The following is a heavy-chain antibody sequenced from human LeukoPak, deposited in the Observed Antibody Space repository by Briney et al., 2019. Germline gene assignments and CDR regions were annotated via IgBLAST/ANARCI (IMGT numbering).Heavy chain of an antibody. Sequence: GGSLRLSCAVSGFTFNNYYMTWVLQAPGKGLEWVAGIKEDGSESYYVDSVKGRFTISRDNATNSLYLQMSSLRAEDTAVYYCARERYCSGGGCYRGYAFHIWGQGTMVTVSS. CDR2: IKEDGSES. V-gene: IGHV3-7*01. J-gene: IGHJ3*02. CDR1: GFTFNNYY. D-gene: IGHD2-15*01. CDR3: ARERYCSGGGCYRGYAFHI.